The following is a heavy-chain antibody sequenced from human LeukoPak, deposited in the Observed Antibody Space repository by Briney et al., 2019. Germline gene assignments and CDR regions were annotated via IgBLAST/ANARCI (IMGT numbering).Heavy chain of an antibody. CDR1: GFTFRSYW. Sequence: PGGSLRLSCAASGFTFRSYWMGWVRQAPGKGLEWVAYIKPDGSEKYYVDSVKGRFTISRDNAKNSLYLQMNSLRADDTAVYYCTRDRVAGFWGQGTLVAVSS. J-gene: IGHJ4*02. D-gene: IGHD6-19*01. V-gene: IGHV3-7*01. CDR2: IKPDGSEK. CDR3: TRDRVAGF.